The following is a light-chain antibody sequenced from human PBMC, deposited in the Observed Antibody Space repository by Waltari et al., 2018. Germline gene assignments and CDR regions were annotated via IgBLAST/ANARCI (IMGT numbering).Light chain of an antibody. Sequence: QSALTQPASVSGSPGQSITISCTGTSSDIGGSNYVSWYQPVPGKAPKLMIYDVSNRPSGVSSRFSGSKSGNTASLTISGLQAEDEADYFCSSYMDSSTLELFGGGTSLTVL. V-gene: IGLV2-14*03. CDR1: SSDIGGSNY. CDR3: SSYMDSSTLEL. J-gene: IGLJ2*01. CDR2: DVS.